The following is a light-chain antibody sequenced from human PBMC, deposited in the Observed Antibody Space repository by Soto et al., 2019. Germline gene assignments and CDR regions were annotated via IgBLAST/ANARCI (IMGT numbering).Light chain of an antibody. CDR2: KAS. CDR3: QLYNSYSEA. V-gene: IGKV1-5*03. Sequence: DIHRNNAGYTISASVSWGVRITCRASQSISSWLAWYQQKPGKAPKLLIYKASSLESGVPSRFSGSGSGTEFTLTISRLQPDYFATYYCQLYNSYSEAFGQGTKVDIK. CDR1: QSISSW. J-gene: IGKJ1*01.